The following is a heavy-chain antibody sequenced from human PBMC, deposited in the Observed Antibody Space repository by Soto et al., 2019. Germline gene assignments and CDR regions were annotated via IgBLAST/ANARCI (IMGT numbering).Heavy chain of an antibody. CDR2: IRSKAYGGTT. Sequence: HPVGSLRLSCTASGFTFGDYAMSWVRQAPGKGLEWVGFIRSKAYGGTTEYAASVKGRFTISRDDSKSIAYLQMNSLKTEDTAVYYCTGSGSYSIIFDYWGQGTLVTSPQ. CDR1: GFTFGDYA. D-gene: IGHD3-10*01. V-gene: IGHV3-49*04. J-gene: IGHJ4*02. CDR3: TGSGSYSIIFDY.